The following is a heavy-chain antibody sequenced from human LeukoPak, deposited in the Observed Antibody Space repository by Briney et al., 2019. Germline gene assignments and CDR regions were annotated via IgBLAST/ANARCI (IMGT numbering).Heavy chain of an antibody. V-gene: IGHV3-7*01. J-gene: IGHJ5*01. CDR2: INQDGREK. CDR1: GFTFNNYW. Sequence: PGGSLRLSCTASGFTFNNYWMTWVRQAPGKGLEWVAIINQDGREKYYVNSLKGRSSISRDNAKNSLYLQMTSLRAEDTAVYFCARDGVTAVPNWFDSWGQGTLVTVSS. CDR3: ARDGVTAVPNWFDS. D-gene: IGHD2-21*02.